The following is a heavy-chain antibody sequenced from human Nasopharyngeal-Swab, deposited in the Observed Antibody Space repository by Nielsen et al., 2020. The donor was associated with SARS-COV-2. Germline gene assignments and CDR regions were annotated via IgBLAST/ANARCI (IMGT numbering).Heavy chain of an antibody. CDR2: INPYSGDT. Sequence: WARRAHGQGLEWVGCINPYSGDTKYAKKFQGGVTVTRDTSRSTAYIELTRLRSDDTAVYYCARDYYDNYDSDYWGQGTLVTVSS. J-gene: IGHJ4*02. CDR3: ARDYYDNYDSDY. V-gene: IGHV1-2*02. D-gene: IGHD3-22*01.